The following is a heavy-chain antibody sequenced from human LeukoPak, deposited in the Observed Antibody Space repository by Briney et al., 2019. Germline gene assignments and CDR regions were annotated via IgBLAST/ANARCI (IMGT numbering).Heavy chain of an antibody. D-gene: IGHD3-10*01. CDR2: IWYDGSNK. J-gene: IGHJ4*02. CDR1: GFTFSSYG. Sequence: GGSLRLSCAASGFTFSSYGMHWVRQAPGKGLGWVAVIWYDGSNKYYADSVKGRFTISRDNSKNTLYLQMNSLRAEDTAVYYCARSWSGFGELLSYFDYWGQGTLVTVSS. V-gene: IGHV3-33*01. CDR3: ARSWSGFGELLSYFDY.